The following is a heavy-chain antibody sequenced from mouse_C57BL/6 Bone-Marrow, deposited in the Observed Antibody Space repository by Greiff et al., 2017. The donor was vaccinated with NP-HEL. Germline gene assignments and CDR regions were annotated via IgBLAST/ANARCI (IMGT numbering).Heavy chain of an antibody. V-gene: IGHV3-6*01. CDR1: GYSITSGYY. CDR3: ARGGYDGYFYWYFDV. D-gene: IGHD2-3*01. CDR2: ISYDGSN. J-gene: IGHJ1*03. Sequence: EVKLVESGPGLVKPSQSLSLTCSVTGYSITSGYYWNWIRQFPGNKLEWMGYISYDGSNNYNPSLKNRISITRDTSKNQFFLKLNSVTTEDTATYYCARGGYDGYFYWYFDVWGTGTTVTVSS.